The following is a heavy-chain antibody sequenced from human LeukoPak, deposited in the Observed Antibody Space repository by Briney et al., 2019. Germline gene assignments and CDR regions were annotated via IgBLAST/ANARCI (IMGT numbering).Heavy chain of an antibody. V-gene: IGHV3-30-3*01. CDR1: GFTFSSYA. D-gene: IGHD3-10*01. CDR3: ARVSVRGVINGMDV. J-gene: IGHJ6*02. Sequence: GGSLRLSCAASGFTFSSYAMHWVRQAPGKGLEWVAVISYDGSNKYYADSVKGRFTISRDNSKNTLYLQMNSLRAEDTAVYYCARVSVRGVINGMDVWGQGTTVTVSS. CDR2: ISYDGSNK.